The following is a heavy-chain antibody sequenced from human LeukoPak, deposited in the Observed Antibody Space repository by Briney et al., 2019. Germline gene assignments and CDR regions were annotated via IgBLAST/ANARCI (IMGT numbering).Heavy chain of an antibody. CDR1: GFTFSSYT. V-gene: IGHV3-66*01. CDR2: IYSGGST. J-gene: IGHJ3*02. Sequence: GGSLRLSCAASGFTFSSYTINWVRQAPGKGLEWVSVIYSGGSTYYADSVKGRFTISRDNSKDTLYLQMNSLRAEDTAVYYCARGRGAFDIWGQGTMVTVSS. CDR3: ARGRGAFDI.